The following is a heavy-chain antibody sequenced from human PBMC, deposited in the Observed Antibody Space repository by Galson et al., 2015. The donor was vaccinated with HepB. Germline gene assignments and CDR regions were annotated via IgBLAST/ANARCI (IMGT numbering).Heavy chain of an antibody. V-gene: IGHV1-2*02. J-gene: IGHJ3*02. CDR3: AADSSGYLGAFEI. Sequence: SVKVSCKASGYTFTGYYMHWVRQAPGQGLEWMGWINPNSGGTNYAQKFQGRVTMTRDTSISTAYMELSRLRSDDTAVYYCAADSSGYLGAFEIWGQGTMVTVSS. CDR2: INPNSGGT. D-gene: IGHD3-22*01. CDR1: GYTFTGYY.